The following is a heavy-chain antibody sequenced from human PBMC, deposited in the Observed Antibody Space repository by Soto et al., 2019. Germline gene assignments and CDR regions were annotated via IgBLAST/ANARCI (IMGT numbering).Heavy chain of an antibody. J-gene: IGHJ4*01. CDR2: IIPIFGTA. V-gene: IGHV1-69*12. CDR3: ARDHGIIAAAGTLGY. CDR1: GGTFSSYA. Sequence: QVQLVQSGAEVKKPGSSVKVSCKASGGTFSSYAISWVRQAPGQGLEWMGGIIPIFGTANYAQKFQGRVTMTADESTSTAYMELSILRAEDTAVYYCARDHGIIAAAGTLGYWGQGTLVTVSS. D-gene: IGHD6-13*01.